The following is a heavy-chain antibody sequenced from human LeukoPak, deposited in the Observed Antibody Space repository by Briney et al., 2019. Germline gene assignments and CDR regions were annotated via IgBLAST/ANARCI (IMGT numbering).Heavy chain of an antibody. D-gene: IGHD3-3*01. J-gene: IGHJ4*02. CDR1: GFTFSSYE. V-gene: IGHV3-48*03. CDR2: ISSSGSTI. Sequence: GGSLRLSCAASGFTFSSYEMNWVRQAPGKGLEWVSYISSSGSTIYYADSVKGRFTISRDNAKSSLYLQMNSLRAEDTAVYYCARASEWPRVYLDYWGQGTLVTVSS. CDR3: ARASEWPRVYLDY.